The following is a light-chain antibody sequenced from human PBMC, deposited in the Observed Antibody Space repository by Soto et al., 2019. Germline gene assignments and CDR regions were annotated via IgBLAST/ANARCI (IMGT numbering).Light chain of an antibody. Sequence: EIVMTQSPATLSVSPGERVTLSCRASHSVSSNLAWYRQKPGQSPRLLIYGASTRTTGIPARFSGSGSGTEFTLTISSLQSEDFASYFCQHTFNSPPWTFGQGTKVDI. V-gene: IGKV3-15*01. CDR2: GAS. J-gene: IGKJ1*01. CDR1: HSVSSN. CDR3: QHTFNSPPWT.